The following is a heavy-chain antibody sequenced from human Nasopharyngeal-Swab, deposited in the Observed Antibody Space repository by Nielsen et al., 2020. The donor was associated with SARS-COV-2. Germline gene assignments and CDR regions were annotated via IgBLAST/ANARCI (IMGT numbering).Heavy chain of an antibody. CDR3: ARDQRGPLGSDY. D-gene: IGHD2-15*01. J-gene: IGHJ4*02. CDR2: MNPNSGNT. Sequence: WVRQAPGQGLEWMGWMNPNSGNTGYAQKFQGRVTMTRNTSISTAYMELSSLRSEGTAVYYCARDQRGPLGSDYWGQGTLVTVSS. V-gene: IGHV1-8*01.